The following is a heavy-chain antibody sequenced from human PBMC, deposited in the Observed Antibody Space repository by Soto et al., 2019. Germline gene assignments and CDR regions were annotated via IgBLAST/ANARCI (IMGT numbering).Heavy chain of an antibody. J-gene: IGHJ4*02. D-gene: IGHD5-12*01. CDR1: GFSFSSYW. V-gene: IGHV3-74*01. CDR3: AREDVGYSFGL. Sequence: AGGALRLSCAASGFSFSSYWMHWGRQAPGKGPVWVSRINTDGSRTSYADSVKGRFTISRDNAKKTLYLQMSSLRVEDTAVYYCAREDVGYSFGLWGQGTLVTVSS. CDR2: INTDGSRT.